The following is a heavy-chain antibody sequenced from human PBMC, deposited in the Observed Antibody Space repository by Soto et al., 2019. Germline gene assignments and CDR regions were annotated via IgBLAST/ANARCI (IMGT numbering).Heavy chain of an antibody. CDR2: ISGYNGDT. D-gene: IGHD2-8*01. CDR3: AKNGQPPYYYYGLDV. Sequence: ASVKVSCKASGYTFTRYGISWVRQAPGQGLEWMGWISGYNGDTNYAQKFQGRVSMTIDTSTTTAYMELRSLTSDDTAVYFCAKNGQPPYYYYGLDVWGQGSKVTVSS. CDR1: GYTFTRYG. V-gene: IGHV1-18*01. J-gene: IGHJ6*02.